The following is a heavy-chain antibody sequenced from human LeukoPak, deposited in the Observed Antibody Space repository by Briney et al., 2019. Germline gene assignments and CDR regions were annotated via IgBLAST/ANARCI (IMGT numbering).Heavy chain of an antibody. V-gene: IGHV3-30*03. J-gene: IGHJ4*02. Sequence: GGSLRLSCAASGFTFSTYGMHWVRQAPGKGLEWVAVISYDGSNKYYADSVKGRFTISRDNSKNTLYLQMNSLRAEDTAVYYCAREGKLTTDFDYWGQGTLVTVSS. CDR1: GFTFSTYG. D-gene: IGHD4/OR15-4a*01. CDR3: AREGKLTTDFDY. CDR2: ISYDGSNK.